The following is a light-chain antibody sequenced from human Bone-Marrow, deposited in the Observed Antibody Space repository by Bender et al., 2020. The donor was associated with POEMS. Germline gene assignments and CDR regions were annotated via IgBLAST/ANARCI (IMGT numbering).Light chain of an antibody. CDR1: SSNIVTNP. J-gene: IGLJ3*02. CDR3: ATWHDSLNGWV. CDR2: NTN. Sequence: QSVLTQPPSASGTPGQRVIISCSGSSSNIVTNPVNWHQHLPGTAPKVLIYNTNQRPSGVPDRFSGSKSGTSASLAISALQSEDEGDYYCATWHDSLNGWVFGGGTKLAVL. V-gene: IGLV1-44*01.